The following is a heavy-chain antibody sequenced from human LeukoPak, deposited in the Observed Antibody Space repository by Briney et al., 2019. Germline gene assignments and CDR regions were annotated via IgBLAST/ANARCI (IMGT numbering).Heavy chain of an antibody. CDR2: INHSGST. J-gene: IGHJ4*02. CDR1: GGSFSGYY. Sequence: SETLSLTCAVYGGSFSGYYWSWIRQPPGKGLEWIGEINHSGSTNYNPSLKSRVTISVDTSKNQFSLKLSSVTAADTAVYYCARGHLLSAPGVVVVAATVYYFDYWGQGTLVTVSS. V-gene: IGHV4-34*01. D-gene: IGHD2-15*01. CDR3: ARGHLLSAPGVVVVAATVYYFDY.